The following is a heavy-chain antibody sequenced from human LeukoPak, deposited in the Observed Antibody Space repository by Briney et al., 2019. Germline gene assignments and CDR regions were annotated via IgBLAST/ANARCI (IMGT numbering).Heavy chain of an antibody. Sequence: SETLSLTCTVSGVFITNNNYWGWIRQSPGKGLEWMGSIHHSGNRFETGSTHYNPSFRGRISVSADPSKNQFSLTLRSVTAADTAVYFCARNVSGGFFIDWSQGTLVTVSS. V-gene: IGHV4-38-2*02. D-gene: IGHD4-23*01. J-gene: IGHJ1*01. CDR1: GVFITNNNY. CDR2: IHHSGNRFETGST. CDR3: ARNVSGGFFID.